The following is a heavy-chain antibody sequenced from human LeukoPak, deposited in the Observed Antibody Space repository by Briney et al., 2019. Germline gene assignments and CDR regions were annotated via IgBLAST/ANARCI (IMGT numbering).Heavy chain of an antibody. V-gene: IGHV4-39*01. D-gene: IGHD1-1*01. J-gene: IGHJ4*02. CDR1: GGSITSTNYY. CDR2: IYYSGNT. CDR3: ARHLSGTTMAHYFDF. Sequence: SETLSLTCAVSGGSITSTNYYWGWIRQPPGKGLEWIGSIYYSGNTYYNPSLKSRVSISIDTSKNQFSLKLYSVTASDAAIYYCARHLSGTTMAHYFDFWGQGTLVTVSS.